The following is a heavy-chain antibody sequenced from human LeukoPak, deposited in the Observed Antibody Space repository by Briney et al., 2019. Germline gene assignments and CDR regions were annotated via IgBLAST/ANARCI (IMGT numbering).Heavy chain of an antibody. J-gene: IGHJ4*02. V-gene: IGHV3-48*01. CDR1: GFTFSSYS. D-gene: IGHD1-7*01. Sequence: GGSLGLSCAASGFTFSSYSMNWVRQAPGKGLEWVSYISSSSTIYYADSVKGRFTISRDNAKNSLYPQMNSLRGEDTAVYYCARGQNYLVDYWGQGTLVTVSS. CDR2: ISSSSTI. CDR3: ARGQNYLVDY.